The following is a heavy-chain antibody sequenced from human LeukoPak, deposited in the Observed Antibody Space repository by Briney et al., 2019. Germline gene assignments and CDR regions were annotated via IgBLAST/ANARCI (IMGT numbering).Heavy chain of an antibody. V-gene: IGHV4-38-2*02. Sequence: SETLSLTCHVSGYSISSAYYWGWIRQPPGKELEWIGSIHYSGSTSYNPSLKSRVTISGDTSKNQFSLKLSSVTAADTAVYYCAREYYYDNSGYYRPYDYYYMDVWGKGTTVTISS. CDR1: GYSISSAYY. CDR3: AREYYYDNSGYYRPYDYYYMDV. D-gene: IGHD3-22*01. CDR2: IHYSGST. J-gene: IGHJ6*03.